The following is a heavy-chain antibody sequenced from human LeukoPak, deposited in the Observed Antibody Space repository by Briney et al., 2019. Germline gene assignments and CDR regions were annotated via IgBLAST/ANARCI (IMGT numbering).Heavy chain of an antibody. CDR3: ARSEAGGIKGFDY. D-gene: IGHD3-10*01. V-gene: IGHV1-46*01. CDR1: GYTFTSYY. CDR2: INPSDSGT. Sequence: ASVKVSCKASGYTFTSYYMHWVRQAPGQGLEWMGIINPSDSGTRDAQKFQGRVTMTRDTSTSTVYMELSGLRSEDTAVYYCARSEAGGIKGFDYWGQGTLVTVSS. J-gene: IGHJ4*02.